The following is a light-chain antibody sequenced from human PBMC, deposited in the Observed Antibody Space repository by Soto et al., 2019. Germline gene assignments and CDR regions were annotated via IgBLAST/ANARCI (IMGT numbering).Light chain of an antibody. V-gene: IGLV2-14*01. CDR3: SSDTSLSTDV. J-gene: IGLJ1*01. CDR1: SSDVGGYNY. Sequence: QSALTQPASVSGSPGQSITISCTGTSSDVGGYNYVSWYQQPPGNAPKLMIYDVSNRPAVVSHRFSGSKSGNTASLTISGRQAEDAADYYCSSDTSLSTDVFGTGTKLTVL. CDR2: DVS.